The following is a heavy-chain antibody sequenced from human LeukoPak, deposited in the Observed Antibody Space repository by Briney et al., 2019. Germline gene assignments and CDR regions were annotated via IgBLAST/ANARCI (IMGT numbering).Heavy chain of an antibody. J-gene: IGHJ4*02. CDR1: GFTFSSYG. V-gene: IGHV3-33*01. D-gene: IGHD5-12*01. CDR3: ARGSVYSGYDYSGGIMGY. CDR2: TWYDGSNK. Sequence: GGSLRLSCAASGFTFSSYGMHWVRQAPGKGLEWVAVTWYDGSNKYYADSVKGRFTISRDNSKNTLYLQMNSLRAEDTAVYYCARGSVYSGYDYSGGIMGYWGQGTLVTVSS.